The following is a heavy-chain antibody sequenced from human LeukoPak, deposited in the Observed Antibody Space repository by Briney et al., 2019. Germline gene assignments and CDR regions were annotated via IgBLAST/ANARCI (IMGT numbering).Heavy chain of an antibody. V-gene: IGHV3-23*01. D-gene: IGHD3-22*01. CDR3: AKVGGSYYYGSSGSNGYYFDY. J-gene: IGHJ4*02. CDR1: GFTFSSYA. CDR2: ISGSGGST. Sequence: PGGSLRLSCAASGFTFSSYAMSWVRQAPGKGLEWVSAISGSGGSTYYADSVKGRFTISRDNSKNTLYLQMNSLRAEDTAVYYCAKVGGSYYYGSSGSNGYYFDYWGQGTLVTVSS.